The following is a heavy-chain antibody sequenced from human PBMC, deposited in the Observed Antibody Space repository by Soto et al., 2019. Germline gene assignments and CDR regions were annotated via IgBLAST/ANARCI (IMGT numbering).Heavy chain of an antibody. D-gene: IGHD2-2*01. J-gene: IGHJ4*03. CDR1: GGTFSSYT. V-gene: IGHV1-69*02. CDR2: IIPILGIA. Sequence: QVQLVQSGAEAKKPGSSVKVSCKASGGTFSSYTISWVRQAPGQGLEWMGRIIPILGIANYAQKFQGRVTFTADKSTSIGCMGLSSVRSENTAVHYCAGGASYCSSTGCYLDYWGQGTLVTVSS. CDR3: AGGASYCSSTGCYLDY.